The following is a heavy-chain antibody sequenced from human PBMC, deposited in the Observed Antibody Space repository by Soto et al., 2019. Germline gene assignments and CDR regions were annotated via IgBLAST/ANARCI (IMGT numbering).Heavy chain of an antibody. J-gene: IGHJ6*02. CDR2: ISSSSSYI. Sequence: GGSLRLSCAASGFTFSSYSMNWVRQAPGKGLEWVSSISSSSSYIYYADSVKGRFTTSRDNAKNSLYLQMNSLRAEDTAVYYCARGRGYCSSTSCEKAYYYYYGMDVWGQGTTVTVSS. V-gene: IGHV3-21*01. CDR1: GFTFSSYS. D-gene: IGHD2-2*01. CDR3: ARGRGYCSSTSCEKAYYYYYGMDV.